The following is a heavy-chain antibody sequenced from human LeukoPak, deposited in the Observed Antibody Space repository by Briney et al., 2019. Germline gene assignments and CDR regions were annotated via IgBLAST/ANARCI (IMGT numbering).Heavy chain of an antibody. D-gene: IGHD3-22*01. Sequence: GGSLRLSCAASGFTFNNFGMHCLLQAPGKGLVWVSVISYSGSVQFYADSVKGRFTISIDDSKNTVHMQMNRLRVEDTAVYYCARSPRDSRDWTGTLDHWGQGALVTVSS. CDR2: ISYSGSVQ. CDR3: ARSPRDSRDWTGTLDH. V-gene: IGHV3-30*03. CDR1: GFTFNNFG. J-gene: IGHJ4*02.